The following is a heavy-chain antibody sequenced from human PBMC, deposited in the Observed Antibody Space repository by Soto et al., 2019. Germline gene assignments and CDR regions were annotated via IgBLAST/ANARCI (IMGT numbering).Heavy chain of an antibody. D-gene: IGHD2-2*01. CDR2: INAGNGNT. V-gene: IGHV1-3*01. CDR1: GYTFTSYA. J-gene: IGHJ4*02. CDR3: ARPSQYCSSTSCYPYFDY. Sequence: ASVKVSCKASGYTFTSYAMHWVRQAPGQRLEWMGWINAGNGNTKYSQKFQGRVTITRDTSASTAYMELSSLRSEDTAVYYCARPSQYCSSTSCYPYFDYWGQGTLVTVSS.